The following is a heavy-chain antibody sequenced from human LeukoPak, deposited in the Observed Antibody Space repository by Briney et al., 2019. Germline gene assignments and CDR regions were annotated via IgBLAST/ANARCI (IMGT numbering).Heavy chain of an antibody. V-gene: IGHV3-48*01. Sequence: GGSPRLSCAASGFTFSSYSMNWVRQAPGKGLEWASYISSSSSTIYYADSVKGRFSISRDNAKNSLYLQMDSLRAEDTAVYYCARDKWLWDYWGQGTLVTASS. CDR3: ARDKWLWDY. J-gene: IGHJ4*02. D-gene: IGHD3-22*01. CDR1: GFTFSSYS. CDR2: ISSSSSTI.